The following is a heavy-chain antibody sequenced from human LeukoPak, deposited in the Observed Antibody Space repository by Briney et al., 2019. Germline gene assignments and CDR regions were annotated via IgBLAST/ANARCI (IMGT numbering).Heavy chain of an antibody. J-gene: IGHJ6*02. CDR2: ISYDGSNK. CDR1: GLSLNSYA. V-gene: IGHV3-30*18. Sequence: GGSLRLSCAASGLSLNSYAIHWVRQAPGKGLEWVTAISYDGSNKHYADSVRGRFTISRDNSKNTLYLQMNSLRAEDTAVYYCAKGAIVAPEDYYGMDVWGQGTTVTVSS. D-gene: IGHD5-12*01. CDR3: AKGAIVAPEDYYGMDV.